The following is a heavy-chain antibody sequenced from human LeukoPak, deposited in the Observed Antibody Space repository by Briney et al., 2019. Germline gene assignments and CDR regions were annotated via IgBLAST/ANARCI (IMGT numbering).Heavy chain of an antibody. CDR2: IYYSGST. J-gene: IGHJ4*02. CDR1: GGSISSSSYY. CDR3: ARLQSGWYYFDY. V-gene: IGHV4-39*01. Sequence: SETLSLTCTVSGGSISSSSYYWGWIRQPPGKGLEWIGSIYYSGSTYYNPSLKSRVTISVDTSKNQFSLKLSSVTAADTAVYXXARLQSGWYYFDYWGQGTLVTVSS. D-gene: IGHD6-19*01.